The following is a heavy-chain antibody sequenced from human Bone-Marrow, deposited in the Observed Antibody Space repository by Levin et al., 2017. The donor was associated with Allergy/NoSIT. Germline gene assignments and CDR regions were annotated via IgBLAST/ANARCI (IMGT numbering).Heavy chain of an antibody. D-gene: IGHD5-12*01. Sequence: ASVKVSCKASGYTFTSYAMNWVRQAPGQGLEWMGWINTNTGNPTYAQGFTGRFVFSLDTSVSTAYLQISSLKAEDTAVYYCARDFHSGYDRGGNWFDPWGQGTLVTVSS. J-gene: IGHJ5*02. CDR2: INTNTGNP. V-gene: IGHV7-4-1*02. CDR3: ARDFHSGYDRGGNWFDP. CDR1: GYTFTSYA.